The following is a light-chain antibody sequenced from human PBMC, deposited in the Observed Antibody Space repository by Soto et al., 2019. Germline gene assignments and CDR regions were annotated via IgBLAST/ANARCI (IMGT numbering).Light chain of an antibody. Sequence: EIQMTQSPSTLSGSVGDSVTITCMAIQGITSYLAWYQQKPGKAPNLLIYGASTRATGIPARFSGSGAGTEFTLTISSLQSEEFAVYYCQQNNNWPRGTFGQGKRWRS. CDR1: QGITSY. J-gene: IGKJ1*01. V-gene: IGKV3-15*01. CDR2: GAS. CDR3: QQNNNWPRGT.